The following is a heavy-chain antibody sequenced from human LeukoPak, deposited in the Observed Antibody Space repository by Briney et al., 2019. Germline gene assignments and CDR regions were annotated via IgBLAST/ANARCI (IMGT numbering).Heavy chain of an antibody. CDR2: ISYGGNI. J-gene: IGHJ4*02. CDR1: GGSISSSSYY. CDR3: ARRSDIVVVVAANFPFDY. D-gene: IGHD2-15*01. Sequence: SETLSLTCTVSGGSISSSSYYWGWIRQPPGKGLEWIGSISYGGNIYYNPSLRSRVTISVDTSKNQFSLKLSSVTAADTAVYYCARRSDIVVVVAANFPFDYWGQGTLVTVSS. V-gene: IGHV4-39*07.